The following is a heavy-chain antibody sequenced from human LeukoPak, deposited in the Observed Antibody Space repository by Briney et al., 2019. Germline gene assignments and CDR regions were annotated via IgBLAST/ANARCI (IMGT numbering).Heavy chain of an antibody. V-gene: IGHV1-2*02. Sequence: ASVKVSCKASGCTFSRFAMSWVRQAPGQGLEWMGWISAYNGNTNYAQKFQGRVTMTRDTSISTAYMELSRLRSDDTAVYYCARRPNANSFDYWGQGTLVTVSS. CDR3: ARRPNANSFDY. J-gene: IGHJ4*02. CDR2: ISAYNGNT. D-gene: IGHD3-16*01. CDR1: GCTFSRFA.